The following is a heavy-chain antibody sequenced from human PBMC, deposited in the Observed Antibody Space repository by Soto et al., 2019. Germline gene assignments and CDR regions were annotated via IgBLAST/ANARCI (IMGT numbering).Heavy chain of an antibody. CDR1: GYSFTSYW. J-gene: IGHJ4*02. D-gene: IGHD6-13*01. CDR3: ARHVGGSSWYSGYFDY. CDR2: IYPGDSDT. Sequence: GESLNISCKGSGYSFTSYWIGLVRQMPGKGLEWMGIIYPGDSDTRYSPSFQGQVTISADKSISTAYLQWSSLKASDTAMYYCARHVGGSSWYSGYFDYWGQGTLVTVSS. V-gene: IGHV5-51*01.